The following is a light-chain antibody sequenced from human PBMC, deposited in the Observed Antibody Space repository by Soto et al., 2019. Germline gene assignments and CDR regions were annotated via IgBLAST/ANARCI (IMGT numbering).Light chain of an antibody. J-gene: IGKJ1*01. V-gene: IGKV3-20*01. CDR3: QQYGSSRT. CDR1: QNVSSSY. CDR2: AAS. Sequence: EIVLTQSPGTLSLSPGERATLSCRASQNVSSSYLAWYQQKPGQAPRLLIYAASSRATGIPDRFSGSGSGTDFTLTISRLEPEDFAVYYCQQYGSSRTFGQGTKVEIK.